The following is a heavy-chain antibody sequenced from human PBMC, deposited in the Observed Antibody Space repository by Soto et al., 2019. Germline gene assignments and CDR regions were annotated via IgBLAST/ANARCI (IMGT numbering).Heavy chain of an antibody. J-gene: IGHJ4*02. CDR1: GGSISNYY. CDR3: ARGGQDFWSGPFDY. Sequence: KPSETLSLTCTVSGGSISNYYCNWIRQPAGKGLEWIGRIDTSGSTNYNPSLKSRVTMSVDTSKQEFSLKLSSVTAADTALYYCARGGQDFWSGPFDYWGRGALVTV. V-gene: IGHV4-4*07. CDR2: IDTSGST. D-gene: IGHD3-3*01.